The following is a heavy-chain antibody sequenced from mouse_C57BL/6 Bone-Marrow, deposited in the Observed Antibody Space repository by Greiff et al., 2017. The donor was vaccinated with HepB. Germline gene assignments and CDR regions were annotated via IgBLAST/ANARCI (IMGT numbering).Heavy chain of an antibody. CDR3: ASTTVVATWDFDY. CDR2: ISSGGSYT. V-gene: IGHV5-6*01. J-gene: IGHJ2*01. D-gene: IGHD1-1*01. CDR1: GFTFSSYG. Sequence: EVQGVESGGDLVKPGGSLKLSCAASGFTFSSYGMSWVRQTPDKRLEWVATISSGGSYTYYPDSVKGRFTISRDNAKNTLYLQMSSLKSEDTAMYDCASTTVVATWDFDYWGQGTTLTVSS.